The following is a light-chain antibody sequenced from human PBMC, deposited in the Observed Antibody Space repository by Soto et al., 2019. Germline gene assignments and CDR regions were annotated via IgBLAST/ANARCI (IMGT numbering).Light chain of an antibody. V-gene: IGKV1-8*01. CDR2: AAC. CDR1: QGISSY. J-gene: IGKJ1*01. CDR3: QQYYSYPWT. Sequence: AIRMTQSPSSFSASTGDRVTITCRASQGISSYLAWYQKKPWNAPKLLIYAACTLKSGVPSRFSGSESGTEFTLTISCLQSEHFATYYCQQYYSYPWTFDQATKVDIK.